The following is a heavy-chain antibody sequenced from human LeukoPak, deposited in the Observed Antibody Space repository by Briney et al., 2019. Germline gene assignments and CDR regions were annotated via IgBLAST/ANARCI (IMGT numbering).Heavy chain of an antibody. Sequence: PSETLSLTCTVSGGSISSYYWSWIRQPPGKGLEWIGGIYTSGSTNYNPSLKSRLTMSADMSKNQFSLKLSSVTAADAAVYYSGGESHYYDSAGGYSRGEDIWGEGTLVTVSS. V-gene: IGHV4-4*07. J-gene: IGHJ4*02. CDR1: GGSISSYY. CDR2: IYTSGST. D-gene: IGHD3-22*01. CDR3: GGESHYYDSAGGYSRGEDI.